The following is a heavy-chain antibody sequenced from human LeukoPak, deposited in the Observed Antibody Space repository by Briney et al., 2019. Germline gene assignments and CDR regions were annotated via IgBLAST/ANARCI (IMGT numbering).Heavy chain of an antibody. Sequence: SETLSLTCAVSGGSIGTINLWWTWVRQPPGKGLEWIGEIYHSGNTDYNPSLKSRVTISIDKSKNQFSLNLSSVTAADTAVYYCARANYYDTSGYSRGAFDIWGQGTMVTVSS. CDR2: IYHSGNT. V-gene: IGHV4-4*02. D-gene: IGHD3-22*01. CDR3: ARANYYDTSGYSRGAFDI. CDR1: GGSIGTINLW. J-gene: IGHJ3*02.